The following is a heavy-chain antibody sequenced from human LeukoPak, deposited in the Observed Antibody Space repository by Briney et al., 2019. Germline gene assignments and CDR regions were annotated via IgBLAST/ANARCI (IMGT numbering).Heavy chain of an antibody. D-gene: IGHD3-10*01. Sequence: PGGSLRLSCAASGFTFSSYWMSWVRQAPGKGLEWVANIKQDGSEKYYVDSVKGRFTISRDNAKNSLYLQMNSLRAEDTAVYYCARGVSAPGGGDAFDIWGQGTMVTVSS. CDR3: ARGVSAPGGGDAFDI. CDR2: IKQDGSEK. J-gene: IGHJ3*02. V-gene: IGHV3-7*03. CDR1: GFTFSSYW.